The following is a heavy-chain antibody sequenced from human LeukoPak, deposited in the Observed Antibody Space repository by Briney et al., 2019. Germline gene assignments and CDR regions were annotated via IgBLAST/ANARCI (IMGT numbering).Heavy chain of an antibody. V-gene: IGHV1-2*02. D-gene: IGHD4-17*01. CDR1: GYTFTGYY. J-gene: IGHJ4*02. Sequence: ASVKVSCKASGYTFTGYYMHWVRQAPGQGLEWMGWINPNSGGTNYAQKFQGRVTMTRDTSISTAYMELSSLRSEDTAVYYCAIGVLYGDLSLDYWGQGTLVTVSS. CDR2: INPNSGGT. CDR3: AIGVLYGDLSLDY.